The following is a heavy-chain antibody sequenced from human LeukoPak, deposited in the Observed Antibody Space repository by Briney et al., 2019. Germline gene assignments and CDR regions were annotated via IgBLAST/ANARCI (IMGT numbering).Heavy chain of an antibody. V-gene: IGHV1-46*01. D-gene: IGHD3-3*01. Sequence: ASVTVSCKASGYTFTSYYMHWVRQAPGQGLESMGIINPSGGSTSYAQKFQGRVTMTRDMSTSTVYMELSSLRSEDTAVYYCARARGGLRVGSGYSTIFDYWGQGALVTVSS. CDR3: ARARGGLRVGSGYSTIFDY. CDR2: INPSGGST. CDR1: GYTFTSYY. J-gene: IGHJ4*02.